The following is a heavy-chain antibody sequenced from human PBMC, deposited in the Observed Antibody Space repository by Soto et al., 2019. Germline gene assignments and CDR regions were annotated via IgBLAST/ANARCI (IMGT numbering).Heavy chain of an antibody. CDR2: IYYSGST. D-gene: IGHD3-22*01. J-gene: IGHJ4*02. V-gene: IGHV4-59*01. CDR1: GGSISSYY. CDR3: ARGARAYYYDSSGYYSEAGYFDY. Sequence: QVQLQESGPGLVKPSETLSLTCTVSGGSISSYYWSWIRQPPGKGLEWIGYIYYSGSTNYNPSLKSRVTITVDTSKNQFSLKLSSVTAADTAVYYCARGARAYYYDSSGYYSEAGYFDYWGQGTLVTVSS.